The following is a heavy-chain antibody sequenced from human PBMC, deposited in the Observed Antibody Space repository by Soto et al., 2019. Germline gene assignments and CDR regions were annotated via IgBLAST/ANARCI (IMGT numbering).Heavy chain of an antibody. J-gene: IGHJ6*03. CDR1: GGSISSSSYY. CDR2: IYYSGST. V-gene: IGHV4-39*01. Sequence: SETLSLTCTVSGGSISSSSYYWGWIRQPPGKGLEWIGSIYYSGSTYYNPSLKSRVTISVDTSKNQFSLKLSSVTAADTAVYYCASLGGDCSSTSCYASPYYYMDVWGKGTTVTVSS. D-gene: IGHD2-2*01. CDR3: ASLGGDCSSTSCYASPYYYMDV.